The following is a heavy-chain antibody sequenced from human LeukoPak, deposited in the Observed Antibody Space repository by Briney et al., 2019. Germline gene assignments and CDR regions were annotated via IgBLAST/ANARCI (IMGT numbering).Heavy chain of an antibody. CDR3: ARDRIVGARWSLGDY. J-gene: IGHJ4*02. D-gene: IGHD1-26*01. CDR2: ISAYNGNT. V-gene: IGHV1-18*01. CDR1: GYTFTSYG. Sequence: ASVKVSCKASGYTFTSYGISWVRQAPGQGLEWMGWISAYNGNTNYAQKLQGRVTMTTDTSTSTAYMELRSLRSDDTAVYYCARDRIVGARWSLGDYWGQGTLVTVSS.